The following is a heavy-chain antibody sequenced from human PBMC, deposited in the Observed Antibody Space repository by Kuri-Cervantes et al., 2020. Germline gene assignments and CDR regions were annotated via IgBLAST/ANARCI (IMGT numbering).Heavy chain of an antibody. CDR3: ARGPDSTYSGSYLGHYYYYYGMDV. CDR1: GGTFSSYA. Sequence: SVKVSCKASGGTFSSYAISWVRQAPGQGLEWMGGIIPIFGTANYAQKFQGRVTITADESTSTAYMELSSLRSEDTAVYYCARGPDSTYSGSYLGHYYYYYGMDVWGQGTTVTVSS. D-gene: IGHD1-26*01. CDR2: IIPIFGTA. J-gene: IGHJ6*02. V-gene: IGHV1-69*13.